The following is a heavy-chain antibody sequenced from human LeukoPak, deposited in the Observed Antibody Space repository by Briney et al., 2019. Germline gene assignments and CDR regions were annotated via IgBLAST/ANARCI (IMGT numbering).Heavy chain of an antibody. CDR2: IKSKTDGGTT. V-gene: IGHV3-15*01. CDR1: GFTFSDAW. D-gene: IGHD1-26*01. J-gene: IGHJ4*02. Sequence: GGSLRLSCAASGFTFSDAWMSWVRQAPGMGLEWVGRIKSKTDGGTTDYAAPVKGRFTISRDDSKTTLYLQINSLKTDDTAVYYCTVDMPTSSRASDYWGQGTLVTVSS. CDR3: TVDMPTSSRASDY.